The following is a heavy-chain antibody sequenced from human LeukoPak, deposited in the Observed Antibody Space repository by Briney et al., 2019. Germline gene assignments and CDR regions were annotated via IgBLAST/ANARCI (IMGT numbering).Heavy chain of an antibody. CDR3: AKLSSYYDSSGYRSYYFDY. D-gene: IGHD3-22*01. J-gene: IGHJ4*02. CDR2: IGGSPCTT. CDR1: GFTFSNHA. V-gene: IGHV3-23*01. Sequence: GGSLRLSCAASGFTFSNHAMSCVRQAPGKGLEWASDIGGSPCTTCYADSVEGRFTIPRDNSKNTLYLQMNSLRAEDTAVYYCAKLSSYYDSSGYRSYYFDYWGQGTLVTVSS.